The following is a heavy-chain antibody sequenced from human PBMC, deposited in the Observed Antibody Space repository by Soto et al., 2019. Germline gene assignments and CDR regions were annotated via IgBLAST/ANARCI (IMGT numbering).Heavy chain of an antibody. V-gene: IGHV1-69*06. CDR1: GGTFSSYA. CDR3: ARGYCSSTSCLHYYYGMDV. Sequence: ASVKVSCKASGGTFSSYAISWVRQAPGQGLEWMGGIIPIFGTANYAQKFQGRVTITADKSTSTAYMELSSLRSEDTAVYYCARGYCSSTSCLHYYYGMDVWGPGTTVTVSS. CDR2: IIPIFGTA. D-gene: IGHD2-2*01. J-gene: IGHJ6*02.